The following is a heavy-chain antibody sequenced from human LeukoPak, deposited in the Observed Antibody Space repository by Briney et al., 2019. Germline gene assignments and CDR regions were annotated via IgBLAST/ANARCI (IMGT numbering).Heavy chain of an antibody. CDR1: GFTFSDYY. D-gene: IGHD5-24*01. CDR3: ARGALGDGYNFPTRNAFDI. Sequence: GGSLRLSCAASGFTFSDYYMTWIRQAPGEGLESVSYISGGGTTTFYADSVKGRFTISRDNAKNSLYLQMNSLRAEDTALYYCARGALGDGYNFPTRNAFDIWGQGTMVTVSS. J-gene: IGHJ3*02. V-gene: IGHV3-11*01. CDR2: ISGGGTTT.